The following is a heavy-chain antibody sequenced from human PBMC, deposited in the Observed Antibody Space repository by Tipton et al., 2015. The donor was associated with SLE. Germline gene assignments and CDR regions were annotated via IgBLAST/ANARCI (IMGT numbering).Heavy chain of an antibody. Sequence: QSGAEVKKPGASVKVSCKTSGYTFTSYGINWVRQATGQGLEWMGWMNPNSGNTGYAQKFQGRVTMTRNTSISTAYMELSSLRSEDTAVYYCARGAVAAAGSGWFDPWGQGTLVTVSS. CDR2: MNPNSGNT. CDR3: ARGAVAAAGSGWFDP. CDR1: GYTFTSYG. V-gene: IGHV1-8*02. J-gene: IGHJ5*02. D-gene: IGHD6-13*01.